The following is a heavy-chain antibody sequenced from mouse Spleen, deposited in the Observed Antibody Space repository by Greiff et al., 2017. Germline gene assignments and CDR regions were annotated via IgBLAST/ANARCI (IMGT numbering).Heavy chain of an antibody. V-gene: IGHV1-4*01. CDR1: GYTFTSYT. J-gene: IGHJ4*01. CDR2: INPSSGYT. Sequence: QVQLQQSGAELARPGASVKMSCKASGYTFTSYTMHWVKQRPGQGLEWIGYINPSSGYTKYNQKFKDKATLTADKSSSTAYIQLSSLTSEDSAVYYCARSFITTMVATPAMDYWGQGTSVTVSS. CDR3: ARSFITTMVATPAMDY. D-gene: IGHD1-1*01.